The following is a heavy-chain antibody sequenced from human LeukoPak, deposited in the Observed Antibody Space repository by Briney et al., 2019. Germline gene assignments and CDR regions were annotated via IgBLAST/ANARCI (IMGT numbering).Heavy chain of an antibody. CDR2: ISGRGGST. CDR1: GFTFSSYA. CDR3: AKDVRGITMFLRRVGFVFDY. V-gene: IGHV3-23*01. Sequence: QPGGSLRLSCAASGFTFSSYAMSWGRQAPGEGLEWVSAISGRGGSTYYADSVKGRFTISRDNSKNTLYLQMNSLRAEDTAVYYCAKDVRGITMFLRRVGFVFDYWGQGTLVTVSS. D-gene: IGHD3-10*02. J-gene: IGHJ4*02.